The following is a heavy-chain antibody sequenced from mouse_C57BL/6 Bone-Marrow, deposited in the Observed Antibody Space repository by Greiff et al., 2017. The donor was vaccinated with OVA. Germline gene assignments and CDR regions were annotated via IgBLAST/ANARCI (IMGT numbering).Heavy chain of an antibody. D-gene: IGHD2-5*01. CDR3: AAWDYSNYLAWVAY. J-gene: IGHJ3*01. CDR2: INPSSGYT. CDR1: GYTFTSYW. V-gene: IGHV1-7*01. Sequence: QVQLQQSGAELAKPGASVKLSCKASGYTFTSYWMHWVKQRPGQGLEWIGYINPSSGYTKYNQKFKDKATLTADKSSSTAYMQLSSLTYEDSAAYYCAAWDYSNYLAWVAYWGQGTLVTVSA.